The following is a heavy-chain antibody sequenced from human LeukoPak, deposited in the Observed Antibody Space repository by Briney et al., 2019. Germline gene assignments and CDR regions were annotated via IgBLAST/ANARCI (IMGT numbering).Heavy chain of an antibody. J-gene: IGHJ4*02. D-gene: IGHD3-10*01. CDR2: ISYDGSDK. CDR3: ARDAGHQGYSDN. V-gene: IGHV3-30*04. Sequence: GKSLRLSCVASGYAFGGYAMHWVRQAPGKGLEWVADISYDGSDKKYADSVKGRFTISRDNSENMVSLQLNSLRIEDTAVYYCARDAGHQGYSDNRGQGTLVIVSS. CDR1: GYAFGGYA.